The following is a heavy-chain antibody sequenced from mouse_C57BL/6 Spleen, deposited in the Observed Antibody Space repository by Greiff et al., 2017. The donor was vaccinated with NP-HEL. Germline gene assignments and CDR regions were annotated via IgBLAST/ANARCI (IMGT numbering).Heavy chain of an antibody. D-gene: IGHD1-1*01. CDR3: TPITTVEGFAY. J-gene: IGHJ3*01. V-gene: IGHV1-5*01. Sequence: EVQLQQSGTVLARPGASVKMSCKTSGYTFTSYWMHWVKQRPGQGLEWIGAIYPGNSDTSYNQKFKGKAKLTAVTSASTAYMELSSLTNEDSAVYYCTPITTVEGFAYWGQGTLVTVSA. CDR1: GYTFTSYW. CDR2: IYPGNSDT.